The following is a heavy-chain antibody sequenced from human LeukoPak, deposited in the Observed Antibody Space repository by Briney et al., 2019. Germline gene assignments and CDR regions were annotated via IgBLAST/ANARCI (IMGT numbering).Heavy chain of an antibody. V-gene: IGHV4-34*01. J-gene: IGHJ6*04. CDR2: INHSGST. D-gene: IGHD3-16*02. CDR3: ARPFVWGSYRTAVDV. Sequence: SETLSLTCAVYGGSFSGYYWSWIRQPPGKGLEWIGEINHSGSTNYNPSLKSRVTISVDTSKNQFSLKLNSVTAANTAVYYCARPFVWGSYRTAVDVWGKGTTVTISS. CDR1: GGSFSGYY.